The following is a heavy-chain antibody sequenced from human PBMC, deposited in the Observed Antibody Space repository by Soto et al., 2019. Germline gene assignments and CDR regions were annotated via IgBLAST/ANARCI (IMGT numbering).Heavy chain of an antibody. Sequence: GGSLRLSCAAPGFTFSSYAMHWVRQAPGKGLEWVAVISYDGSNKYYADSVKGRFTISRDNSKNTLYLQMNSLRAEDTAVYYCARDSPKTGGLDYWGQGTLVTVSS. D-gene: IGHD1-26*01. CDR1: GFTFSSYA. V-gene: IGHV3-30-3*01. CDR2: ISYDGSNK. J-gene: IGHJ4*02. CDR3: ARDSPKTGGLDY.